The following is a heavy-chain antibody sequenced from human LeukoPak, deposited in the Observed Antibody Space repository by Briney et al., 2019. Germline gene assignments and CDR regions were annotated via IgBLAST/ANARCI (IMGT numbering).Heavy chain of an antibody. CDR1: GFTFIDYY. Sequence: ASVKVSCKASGFTFIDYYLHWVRQAPGQGLEWMGWITPNSGDTSYAQKFRGRVSMTRDTSISTAFMELSRLTSDDTAVYYCARVLGTSSWYDAFAFWGQGTMVTVS. V-gene: IGHV1-2*02. D-gene: IGHD6-19*01. CDR2: ITPNSGDT. CDR3: ARVLGTSSWYDAFAF. J-gene: IGHJ3*01.